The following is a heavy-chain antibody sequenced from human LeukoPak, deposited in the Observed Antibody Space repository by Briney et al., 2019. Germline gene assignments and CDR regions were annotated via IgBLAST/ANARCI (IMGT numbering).Heavy chain of an antibody. V-gene: IGHV1-69*04. CDR3: ARAPLNPWSGFYYYYGMDV. D-gene: IGHD3-3*01. Sequence: ASVKVSCKASGGTFSSYAISWVRQAPGQGLEWMGRIIPILGIANYAQKFQGRVTITADKSTSTAYMELSSLRSEDTAVYYCARAPLNPWSGFYYYYGMDVWGQGTTVTVSS. CDR1: GGTFSSYA. CDR2: IIPILGIA. J-gene: IGHJ6*02.